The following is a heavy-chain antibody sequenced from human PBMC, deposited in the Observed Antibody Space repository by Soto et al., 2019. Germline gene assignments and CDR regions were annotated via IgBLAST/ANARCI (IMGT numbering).Heavy chain of an antibody. Sequence: QVQLVQSGAEVKKPGASVKVSCKASGYTFSSYGISWVRQAPGQGLEWMGWISAYNGNTNYAQKLQGRVTMTTDTSRGKAYMALGGWRSEDTAVYYCARTTPPIDYWAQGTLVTVSS. V-gene: IGHV1-18*01. CDR1: GYTFSSYG. CDR2: ISAYNGNT. CDR3: ARTTPPIDY. J-gene: IGHJ4*02. D-gene: IGHD1-1*01.